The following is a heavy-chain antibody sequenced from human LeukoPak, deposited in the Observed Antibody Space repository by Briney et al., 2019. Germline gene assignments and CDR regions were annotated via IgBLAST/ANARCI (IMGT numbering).Heavy chain of an antibody. CDR2: IYSAGST. D-gene: IGHD3-10*01. CDR3: ASGGLGARKYYSDPFHY. J-gene: IGHJ4*02. V-gene: IGHV3-53*01. CDR1: GLTVSSNY. Sequence: GGSLRLSCAASGLTVSSNYMSWVRQAPGKGPEWVSIIYSAGSTYYADSVRGRFTISRDSSKNTVCLQMNSLRAEDTAVYYCASGGLGARKYYSDPFHYWGQGTLVTVSS.